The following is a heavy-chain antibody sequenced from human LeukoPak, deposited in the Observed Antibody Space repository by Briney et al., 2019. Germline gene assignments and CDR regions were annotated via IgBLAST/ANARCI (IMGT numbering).Heavy chain of an antibody. Sequence: GGSLRPSCAASAFTFDEFGMTWVRQNPGERLESVSVIILNGGTTGYADSVQGRFTISRDNGNHSLYLQMNTLRAEDTALYYCVRDLQTSFYDSSAMEIWGQGTMVTVSS. J-gene: IGHJ3*02. CDR2: IILNGGTT. CDR1: AFTFDEFG. CDR3: VRDLQTSFYDSSAMEI. V-gene: IGHV3-20*04. D-gene: IGHD3-22*01.